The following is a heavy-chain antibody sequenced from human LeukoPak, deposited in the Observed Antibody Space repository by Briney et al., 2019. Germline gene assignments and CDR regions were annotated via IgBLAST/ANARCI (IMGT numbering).Heavy chain of an antibody. V-gene: IGHV3-21*01. CDR2: ISSSSNYI. J-gene: IGHJ4*02. Sequence: GGSLRLSCAASGFTFNNYCMNWVRQAPGKGLEWVSSISSSSNYIYYADSVKGRFTVSRDNAKNSLYLQMNSLRAEDTAVYFCASQYTSSRIFDDWGQGTLVTVSS. D-gene: IGHD6-13*01. CDR1: GFTFNNYC. CDR3: ASQYTSSRIFDD.